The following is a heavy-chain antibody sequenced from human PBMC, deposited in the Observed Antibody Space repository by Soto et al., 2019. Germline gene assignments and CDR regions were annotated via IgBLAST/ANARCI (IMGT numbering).Heavy chain of an antibody. D-gene: IGHD5-12*01. J-gene: IGHJ6*02. CDR2: IYYSGSP. V-gene: IGHV4-59*01. CDR1: GGSISSYY. CDR3: VRELAPLHYYYGMDV. Sequence: QVQLQESGPGLVKPSETLSLTCTVSGGSISSYYWSWIRQPPGKGLEWIGYIYYSGSPNYNPSLKSRVTISLDPSKNQFSLKLSSVTAADTAVYYCVRELAPLHYYYGMDVWGQGATVTVSS.